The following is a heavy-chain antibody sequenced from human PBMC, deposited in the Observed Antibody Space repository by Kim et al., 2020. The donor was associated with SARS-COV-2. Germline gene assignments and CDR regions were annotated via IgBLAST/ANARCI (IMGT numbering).Heavy chain of an antibody. J-gene: IGHJ3*02. CDR2: IYYSGST. CDR1: GGSISSYY. Sequence: SETLSLTCTVSGGSISSYYWSWIRQPPGKGLEWIGYIYYSGSTNYNPSLKSRVTISVDTSKNQFSLKLSSVTAADTAVYYCARGGYSYGSYAFDIWGQGTMVTVSS. D-gene: IGHD5-18*01. CDR3: ARGGYSYGSYAFDI. V-gene: IGHV4-59*13.